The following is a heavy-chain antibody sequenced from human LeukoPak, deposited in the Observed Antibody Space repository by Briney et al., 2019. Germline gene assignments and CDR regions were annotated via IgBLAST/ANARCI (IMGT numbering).Heavy chain of an antibody. CDR2: IYTSGST. Sequence: SETLSLTCTVSGGSFSIYCWSWIRQPAGKGLEWIGRIYTSGSTNYNPSLKSRVTMSVDTSKNQFSLNLNSVTAADTAVYYCARGPTTVTRAFDYWGQGTLVTVSS. D-gene: IGHD4-17*01. CDR3: ARGPTTVTRAFDY. CDR1: GGSFSIYC. V-gene: IGHV4-4*07. J-gene: IGHJ4*02.